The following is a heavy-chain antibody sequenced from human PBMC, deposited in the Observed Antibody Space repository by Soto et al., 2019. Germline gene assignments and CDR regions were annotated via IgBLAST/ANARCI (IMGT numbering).Heavy chain of an antibody. CDR3: ARVFPSYDISPYYFDY. J-gene: IGHJ4*02. D-gene: IGHD3-9*01. V-gene: IGHV4-59*01. Sequence: SETLSLTCTVSGGSISSYYWSWIRQPPGKGLEWIGYIYYSGSTNYNPSLKSRVTISVDTSKNQFSLKLSSVTAADTAVYYCARVFPSYDISPYYFDYWGQGTLVTVSS. CDR2: IYYSGST. CDR1: GGSISSYY.